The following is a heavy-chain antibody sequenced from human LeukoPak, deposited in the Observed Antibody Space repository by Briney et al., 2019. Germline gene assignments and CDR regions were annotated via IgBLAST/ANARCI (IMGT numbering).Heavy chain of an antibody. J-gene: IGHJ4*02. D-gene: IGHD3-10*01. CDR1: GFTFSSYA. CDR3: AKDRMARGVIDY. Sequence: GGSPRLSCAASGFTFSSYAMSWVRQAPGKGLEWVSAISGSGGGTYYADSVKGRFTISRDNSKNTLYLQMNSLRAEDTAVYYCAKDRMARGVIDYWGQGTLVTVSS. V-gene: IGHV3-23*01. CDR2: ISGSGGGT.